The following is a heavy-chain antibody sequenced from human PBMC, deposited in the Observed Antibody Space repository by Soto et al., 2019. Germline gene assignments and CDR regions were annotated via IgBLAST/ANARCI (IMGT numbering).Heavy chain of an antibody. J-gene: IGHJ4*02. Sequence: GGSLRLSCAASGFTFSSYAMHWVRQAPGKGLECVAVISYNGSSKYNADSVKGQFTISRDKAKNTVYLQMHSLTVEDTAVYYCTKDAVALDYWGRGTLVTVYS. D-gene: IGHD6-19*01. V-gene: IGHV3-30-3*01. CDR3: TKDAVALDY. CDR1: GFTFSSYA. CDR2: ISYNGSSK.